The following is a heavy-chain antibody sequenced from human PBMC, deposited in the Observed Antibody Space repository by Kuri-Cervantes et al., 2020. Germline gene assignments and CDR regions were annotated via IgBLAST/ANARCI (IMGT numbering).Heavy chain of an antibody. CDR3: AKDIVPAALYGMDV. V-gene: IGHV3-74*01. J-gene: IGHJ6*02. CDR1: GFTFSSYA. CDR2: INSDGSST. D-gene: IGHD2-2*01. Sequence: GESLKISCAASGFTFSSYAMHWVRQAPGKGLVWVSRINSDGSSTSYADSVKGRFTISRDNAKNTLYLQMNSLRAEDTAVYYCAKDIVPAALYGMDVWGQGTTVTVSS.